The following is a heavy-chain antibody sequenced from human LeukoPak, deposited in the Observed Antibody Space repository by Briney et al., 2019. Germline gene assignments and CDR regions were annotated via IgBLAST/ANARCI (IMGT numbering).Heavy chain of an antibody. J-gene: IGHJ4*02. CDR2: IFYSGST. V-gene: IGHV4-59*08. CDR3: ARGPGLNYFDH. Sequence: SETLSLTCTVSGGSLRSYYWSWIRQSPGKGLEWIGYIFYSGSTTSNPSLKSRVTMSVDTSKNQFSLILTSVTAADTAVYYCARGPGLNYFDHWGQGILVTVSS. CDR1: GGSLRSYY.